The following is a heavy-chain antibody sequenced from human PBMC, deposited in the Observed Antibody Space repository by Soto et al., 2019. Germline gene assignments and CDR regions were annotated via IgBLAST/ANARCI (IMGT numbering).Heavy chain of an antibody. CDR3: AHSRCGGDCLRSYSSHYYFGKDV. CDR1: GFSLSTGGVG. CDR2: IYWDDDK. V-gene: IGHV2-5*02. Sequence: SGPTLVNPTQTLTLTCTFSGFSLSTGGVGVGWIRQPPGKALEWLALIYWDDDKRYSPSLKSRLTVTRDTSKNQVVLTMTNMDPVDTATYYCAHSRCGGDCLRSYSSHYYFGKDVWGQGTTVTVSS. D-gene: IGHD2-21*02. J-gene: IGHJ6*02.